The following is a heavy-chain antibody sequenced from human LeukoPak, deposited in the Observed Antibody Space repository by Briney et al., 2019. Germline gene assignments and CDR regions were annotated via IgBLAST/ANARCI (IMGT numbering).Heavy chain of an antibody. CDR2: ISSSGSTI. D-gene: IGHD1-7*01. J-gene: IGHJ4*02. CDR1: GFTFSSYE. V-gene: IGHV3-48*03. CDR3: AREATGTTFGY. Sequence: GGSLRLSCAASGFTFSSYEVNWVRQAPGKGLEWVSYISSSGSTIYYADSVKGRFTISRDNAKNSLYLQMNSLRVEDTAVYFCAREATGTTFGYWGQGTLVTVSS.